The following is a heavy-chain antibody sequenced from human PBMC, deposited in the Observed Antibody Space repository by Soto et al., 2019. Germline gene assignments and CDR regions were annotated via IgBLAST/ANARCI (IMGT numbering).Heavy chain of an antibody. CDR1: GFTFTNTG. CDR2: IKSESDGGTT. V-gene: IGHV3-15*01. CDR3: TTGNP. Sequence: EVQLVESGGGFVKPGGSLKLACVASGFTFTNTGMNWVRQAPGKGLEWVGHIKSESDGGTTDYAASVKGRFNISRDDSKSTLYLQMNSLKADDTGVYYCTTGNPWGQGTLVTVTS. J-gene: IGHJ4*02.